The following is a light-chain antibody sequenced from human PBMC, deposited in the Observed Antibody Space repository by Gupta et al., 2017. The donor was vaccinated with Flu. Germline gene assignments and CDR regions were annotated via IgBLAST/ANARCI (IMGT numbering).Light chain of an antibody. V-gene: IGLV1-44*01. J-gene: IGLJ3*02. CDR1: SSNIGSNT. Sequence: QSVLTQPPSASGTPGQRVTISCSGSSSNIGSNTVNWYQQFPGTAPKFLIYSNNQRPSGVPDRFSGSKSGTSASLAISGLQSEDEADYDCAVWDDSLNAGVFGGGTKLTVL. CDR3: AVWDDSLNAGV. CDR2: SNN.